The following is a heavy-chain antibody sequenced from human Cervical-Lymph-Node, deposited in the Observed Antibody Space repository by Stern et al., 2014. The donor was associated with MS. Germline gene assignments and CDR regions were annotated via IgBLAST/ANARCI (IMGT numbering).Heavy chain of an antibody. Sequence: QLQLQESGPGLLKPSVTLSLTCAVSGASIRSSNWWSWVRQAPGKGREWIGAIHHSGSINYNPSLKSRVAISVDKSNNQFSVRLTSVTAADTAIYYCARVGLDGKPFDTWGQGTPVTVSS. V-gene: IGHV4-4*02. J-gene: IGHJ4*02. CDR1: GASIRSSNW. D-gene: IGHD4-23*01. CDR3: ARVGLDGKPFDT. CDR2: IHHSGSI.